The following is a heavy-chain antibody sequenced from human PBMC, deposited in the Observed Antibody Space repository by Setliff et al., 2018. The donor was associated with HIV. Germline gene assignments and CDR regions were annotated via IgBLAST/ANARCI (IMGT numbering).Heavy chain of an antibody. D-gene: IGHD2-2*02. CDR2: INTGNDNT. V-gene: IGHV1-3*04. J-gene: IGHJ5*02. CDR1: GYTFTTYT. CDR3: ARDRRYCTSTSCYRNWFDP. Sequence: ASVKVSCKAYGYTFTTYTIHWVRQAPGQRLEWMGWINTGNDNTRYSQKFQGRVTITADESTSTAYMELSSLRSEDTAVYYCARDRRYCTSTSCYRNWFDPWGQGTLVTVSS.